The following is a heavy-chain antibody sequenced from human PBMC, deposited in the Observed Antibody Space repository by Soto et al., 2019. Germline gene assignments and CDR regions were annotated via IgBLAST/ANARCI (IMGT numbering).Heavy chain of an antibody. CDR2: ICYSGST. Sequence: SETLSLTCTVSGGSISSYYWSWIRQPPGKGLEWIGHICYSGSTNYNPSLKSRVTISVDTSKNQFSLKLSPVTAADTAVYYCARGSNVNDYWGQGTLVTVSS. D-gene: IGHD2-2*01. V-gene: IGHV4-59*01. CDR1: GGSISSYY. CDR3: ARGSNVNDY. J-gene: IGHJ4*02.